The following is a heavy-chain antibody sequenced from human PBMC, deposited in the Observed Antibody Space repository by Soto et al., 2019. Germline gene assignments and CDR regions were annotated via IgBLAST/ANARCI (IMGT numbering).Heavy chain of an antibody. Sequence: GGSLRLSCAGSGFTFSRSWMHRVRQAPGKGLVWVSHINSDGSSTNYADSVKGRFTISRDNAKNTVYLQMNSLTAEDTAVYYCARDRGYSYDYWGLGTLVTVSS. J-gene: IGHJ4*02. CDR1: GFTFSRSW. CDR3: ARDRGYSYDY. CDR2: INSDGSST. V-gene: IGHV3-74*01. D-gene: IGHD5-18*01.